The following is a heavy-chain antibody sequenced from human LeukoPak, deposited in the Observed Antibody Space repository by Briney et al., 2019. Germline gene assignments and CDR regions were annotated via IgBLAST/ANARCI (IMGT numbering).Heavy chain of an antibody. CDR1: GYTFTSYY. J-gene: IGHJ4*02. CDR3: ARDPRGPTGYDSSGRDTFDY. V-gene: IGHV1-46*01. Sequence: ASVKVSCKASGYTFTSYYMHWVRQAPGQGLEWMGIINPSGGSTSYAQKFQGRVTMTRDMSTSTVYMELSSLRPEDTAVYYCARDPRGPTGYDSSGRDTFDYWGQGTLVTVSS. CDR2: INPSGGST. D-gene: IGHD3-22*01.